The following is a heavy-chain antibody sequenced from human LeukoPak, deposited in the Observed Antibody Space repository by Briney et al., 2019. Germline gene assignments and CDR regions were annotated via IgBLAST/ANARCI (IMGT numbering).Heavy chain of an antibody. CDR1: GGXISSGSYY. D-gene: IGHD2-2*01. J-gene: IGHJ4*02. CDR3: ARQGRGIQLQTYFDY. Sequence: SETLSLICTVSGGXISSGSYYWGWIRQPPGKGLEWIGSIYYSGSTYYNPSLKSRVTISVDMSKSQFSLRLSSVTAADTAVYYCARQGRGIQLQTYFDYWGQGTLVTVSS. CDR2: IYYSGST. V-gene: IGHV4-39*01.